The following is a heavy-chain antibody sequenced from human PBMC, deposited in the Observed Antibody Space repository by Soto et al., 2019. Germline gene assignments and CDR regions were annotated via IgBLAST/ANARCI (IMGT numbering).Heavy chain of an antibody. Sequence: SPTLSLTCAISGDSVSSNSDAWNWIRQSPSRGLEWLGRTYYMSKWYNDYAVYVKSRITINPDTSKNQFYLQMNSVTPEDTAVYYCARVWFGEKDAFDIWGQGTMVTVS. CDR2: TYYMSKWYN. CDR3: ARVWFGEKDAFDI. D-gene: IGHD3-10*01. J-gene: IGHJ3*02. V-gene: IGHV6-1*01. CDR1: GDSVSSNSDA.